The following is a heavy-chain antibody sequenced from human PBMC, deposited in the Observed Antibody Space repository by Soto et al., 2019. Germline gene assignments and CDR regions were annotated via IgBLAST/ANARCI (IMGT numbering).Heavy chain of an antibody. V-gene: IGHV3-21*01. Sequence: GGSLRLSCAASGFTFSSYSMNWVRQAPGKGLEWVSSISSSSSYIYYADSVKGRFTISRDNAKNSLYLQMNSLRAEDTAVYYCARDFAGRKYYFDYWGQGTLVTVSS. CDR1: GFTFSSYS. D-gene: IGHD6-13*01. CDR2: ISSSSSYI. J-gene: IGHJ4*02. CDR3: ARDFAGRKYYFDY.